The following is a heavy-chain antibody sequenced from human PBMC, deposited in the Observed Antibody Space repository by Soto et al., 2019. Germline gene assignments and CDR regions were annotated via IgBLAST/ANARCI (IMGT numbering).Heavy chain of an antibody. V-gene: IGHV1-46*01. CDR3: ARNYDSSGYYRYYYYGMDV. CDR1: GYTFTSYG. Sequence: ASVKVSCKASGYTFTSYGISWVRQAPGQGLEWMGIINPSGGSTSYAQKIQGRVTMTRDTSTSTVYMELSSLRSEDTAVYYCARNYDSSGYYRYYYYGMDVWGQGTTVTVSS. D-gene: IGHD3-22*01. CDR2: INPSGGST. J-gene: IGHJ6*02.